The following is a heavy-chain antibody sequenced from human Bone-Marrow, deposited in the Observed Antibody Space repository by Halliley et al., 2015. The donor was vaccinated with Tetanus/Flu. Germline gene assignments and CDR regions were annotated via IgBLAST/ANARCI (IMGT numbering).Heavy chain of an antibody. D-gene: IGHD1-26*01. J-gene: IGHJ4*02. CDR3: ARLSGDYLLSYFDS. CDR2: ISDSGNTL. V-gene: IGHV3-48*03. Sequence: VSYISDSGNTLKYADSVKGRFTISRDNSKNLLYLQMNSLRAEDTALYYCARLSGDYLLSYFDSWGQGTLVTVSS.